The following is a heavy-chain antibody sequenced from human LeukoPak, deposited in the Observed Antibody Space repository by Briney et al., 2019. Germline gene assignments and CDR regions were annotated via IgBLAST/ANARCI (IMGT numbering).Heavy chain of an antibody. CDR1: GYIFPSYG. D-gene: IGHD2-2*01. CDR2: ISAYNGNT. CDR3: ARAQVVPAPGDP. Sequence: ATVEVPCNASGYIFPSYGISWVRQAPGQGLEWMGWISAYNGNTNYAQKLQGRVTMTTDTSTSTAYMELRSLRSDDTAVYYCARAQVVPAPGDPWGQGTLVTVSS. J-gene: IGHJ5*02. V-gene: IGHV1-18*01.